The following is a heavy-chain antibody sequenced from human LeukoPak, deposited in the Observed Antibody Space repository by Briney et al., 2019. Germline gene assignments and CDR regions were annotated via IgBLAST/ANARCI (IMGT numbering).Heavy chain of an antibody. J-gene: IGHJ4*02. Sequence: GESLKISCKGSGYSFTTYWIGWVRQVPGEDLEWMGTIYPGDADTIYSPSFQGQVTISADKSISTAYLQWSSLRASDTAMYYCARRISGYYYFDYWGQGTLVTVSS. CDR1: GYSFTTYW. V-gene: IGHV5-51*01. D-gene: IGHD3-22*01. CDR2: IYPGDADT. CDR3: ARRISGYYYFDY.